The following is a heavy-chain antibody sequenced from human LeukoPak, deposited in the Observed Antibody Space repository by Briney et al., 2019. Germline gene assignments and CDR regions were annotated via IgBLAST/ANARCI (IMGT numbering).Heavy chain of an antibody. V-gene: IGHV4-59*01. CDR1: GGSINRFF. D-gene: IGHD3-10*01. CDR3: ARTAYGSGSYYVKIFDY. J-gene: IGHJ4*02. CDR2: IYYNGST. Sequence: PSETLSLTCSVSGGSINRFFWSWIRQPPGEGLDWIGYIYYNGSTSYNPSLKSRVTISVDRSKNQFSLKLSSVTAADTAVYYCARTAYGSGSYYVKIFDYWGQGTLVTVSS.